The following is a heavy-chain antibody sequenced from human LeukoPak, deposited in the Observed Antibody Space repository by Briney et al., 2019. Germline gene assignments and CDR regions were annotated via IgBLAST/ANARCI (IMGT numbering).Heavy chain of an antibody. V-gene: IGHV6-1*01. D-gene: IGHD6-19*01. CDR3: TRDFGTTGWHTFDY. CDR1: GDSVSSKNGA. CDR2: TYYRSKWYN. J-gene: IGHJ4*02. Sequence: SQTLSLTCVVSGDSVSSKNGAWNWIRQSPSRGLEWLGRTYYRSKWYNDYAESMEGRMTISQDTSKNQYSLHLNSVTPDDTAVYYCTRDFGTTGWHTFDYWGQGTLVTVSS.